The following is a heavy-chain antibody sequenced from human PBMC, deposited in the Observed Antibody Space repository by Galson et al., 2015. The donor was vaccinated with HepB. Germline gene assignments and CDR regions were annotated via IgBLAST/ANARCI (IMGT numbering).Heavy chain of an antibody. Sequence: ETLSLTCTVSGGSISSSSYYWGWIRQPPGKGLEWIGSIYYSGSTYYNPSLKSRVTISVDTSKNQFSLKLSSVTAADTAVYYCARIAVAGPGAYYFDYWGQGTLVTVSS. J-gene: IGHJ4*02. CDR3: ARIAVAGPGAYYFDY. V-gene: IGHV4-39*01. D-gene: IGHD6-19*01. CDR1: GGSISSSSYY. CDR2: IYYSGST.